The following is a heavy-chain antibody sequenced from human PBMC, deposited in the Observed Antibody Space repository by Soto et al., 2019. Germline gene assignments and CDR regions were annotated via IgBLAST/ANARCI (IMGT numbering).Heavy chain of an antibody. CDR2: IYYSGST. CDR1: GGSISSGDYY. V-gene: IGHV4-30-4*01. J-gene: IGHJ5*02. D-gene: IGHD2-2*01. Sequence: QVQLQESGPGLVKPSQTLSLTCTVSGGSISSGDYYWSWIRQPPGKGLEWIGYIYYSGSTYYNPSLKSRVTIXXDXSXXQFSLKLSSVTAADTAVYYCARDIVLVPAGGWFDPWGQGTLVTVSS. CDR3: ARDIVLVPAGGWFDP.